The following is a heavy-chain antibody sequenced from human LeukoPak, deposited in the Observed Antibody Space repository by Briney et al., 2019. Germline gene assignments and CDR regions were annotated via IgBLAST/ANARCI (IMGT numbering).Heavy chain of an antibody. CDR3: ARAGEEVVVINVDY. CDR2: IYTSGST. D-gene: IGHD3-22*01. Sequence: SETLSLTCTVSGVSISSYYWSWIRPPAGKGLEWIGRIYTSGSTNYNPSLKSRVTMSVDTSKNQFSLKLSSVTAADTAVYYCARAGEEVVVINVDYWGQGTLVTVSS. J-gene: IGHJ4*02. V-gene: IGHV4-4*07. CDR1: GVSISSYY.